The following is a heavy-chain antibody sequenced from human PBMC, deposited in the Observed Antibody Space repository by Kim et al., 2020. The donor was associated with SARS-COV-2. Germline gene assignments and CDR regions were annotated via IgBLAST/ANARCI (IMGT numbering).Heavy chain of an antibody. CDR3: ARGVGWFGELLHHNNYYGMDV. J-gene: IGHJ6*02. CDR1: GFTFSSYA. Sequence: GGSLRLSCAASGFTFSSYAMHWVRQAPGKGLEWVAVISYDGSNKYYADSVKGRFTISRDNSKNTLYLQMNSLRAEDTAVYYCARGVGWFGELLHHNNYYGMDVWGQGTTVTVSS. CDR2: ISYDGSNK. D-gene: IGHD3-10*01. V-gene: IGHV3-30*04.